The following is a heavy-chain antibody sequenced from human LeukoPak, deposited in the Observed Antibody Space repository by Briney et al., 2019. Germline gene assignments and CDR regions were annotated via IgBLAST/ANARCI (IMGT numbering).Heavy chain of an antibody. CDR1: GGSISSYY. CDR2: IYTSGST. V-gene: IGHV4-4*07. CDR3: ARAPYCSSTSCPILNWFDP. Sequence: SETLSLTCTVSGGSISSYYWSWIRQPAGKGLEWIGRIYTSGSTNYNPSLKSRVTMSVDTSKNQFSLKLSSVTAADTAVYYCARAPYCSSTSCPILNWFDPWGQGTLVTVSS. D-gene: IGHD2-2*01. J-gene: IGHJ5*02.